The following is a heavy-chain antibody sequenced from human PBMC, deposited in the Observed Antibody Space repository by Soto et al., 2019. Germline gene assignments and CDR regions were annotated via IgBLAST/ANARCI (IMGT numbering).Heavy chain of an antibody. V-gene: IGHV3-23*01. Sequence: GGSLRLSCAASGFNFYIYAMTWVRQAPGKGLEWVALSGGGGGETYYADSVKGRFTISRDNSKNTVYLQMNSLRAEDTAAYYCARENHKSVMIDFDYWGQGTLVTVSS. CDR1: GFNFYIYA. CDR2: SGGGGGET. D-gene: IGHD3-22*01. CDR3: ARENHKSVMIDFDY. J-gene: IGHJ4*02.